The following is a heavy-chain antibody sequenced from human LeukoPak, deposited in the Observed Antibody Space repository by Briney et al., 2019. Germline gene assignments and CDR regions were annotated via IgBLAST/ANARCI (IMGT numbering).Heavy chain of an antibody. J-gene: IGHJ3*02. V-gene: IGHV3-9*03. CDR3: AKDRLGVIAAGGDAFDI. CDR2: ISWNSGSI. CDR1: GFTFDDYA. D-gene: IGHD6-13*01. Sequence: QPGRSLRLSCAASGFTFDDYAMHWVRQAPGKGLEWVSGISWNSGSIGYADSVKGRFTISRDNAKNSLYLQMNSLRAEDMALYYCAKDRLGVIAAGGDAFDIWGQGTMVTVSS.